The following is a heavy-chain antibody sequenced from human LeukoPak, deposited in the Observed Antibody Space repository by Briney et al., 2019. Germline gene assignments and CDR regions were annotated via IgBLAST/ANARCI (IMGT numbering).Heavy chain of an antibody. CDR1: GFTFSDYY. CDR2: ISSSGSTI. V-gene: IGHV3-11*01. CDR3: ARDLPQWLGSAIDY. J-gene: IGHJ4*02. D-gene: IGHD6-19*01. Sequence: GGSLRLSCAASGFTFSDYYTSWIRQAPGKGLEWVSYISSSGSTIFYADPVKGRFTISRDNAKNSLYLQMNSLRAEDTAVYYCARDLPQWLGSAIDYWGQGTLVTVSS.